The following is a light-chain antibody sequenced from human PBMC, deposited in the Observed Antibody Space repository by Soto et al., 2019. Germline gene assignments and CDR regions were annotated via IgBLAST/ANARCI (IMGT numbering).Light chain of an antibody. V-gene: IGKV3D-15*01. CDR2: GAS. CDR1: QSVSSSY. J-gene: IGKJ1*01. CDR3: QQYNNWPPWT. Sequence: EIVLTQSPGTLSLSPGERATLSCRASQSVSSSYLAWYQQKPGQAPRLLIYGASSRATGIPARFSGSGSGTEFTLAIGSLQSEDFAVYYCQQYNNWPPWTFGQGTKVDI.